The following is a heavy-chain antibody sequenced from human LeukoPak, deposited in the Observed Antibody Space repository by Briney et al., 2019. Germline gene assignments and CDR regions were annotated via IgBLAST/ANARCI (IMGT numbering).Heavy chain of an antibody. Sequence: GASVKVSCKASGYTFNDYAMNWVRQAPGQGLEWMGGIIPIFGTANYAQKFQGRVTITADESTSTAYMELSSLRSEDTAVYYCARASTVVTPQNVWGQGTTVTVSS. CDR2: IIPIFGTA. CDR3: ARASTVVTPQNV. J-gene: IGHJ6*02. V-gene: IGHV1-69*13. CDR1: GYTFNDYA. D-gene: IGHD4-23*01.